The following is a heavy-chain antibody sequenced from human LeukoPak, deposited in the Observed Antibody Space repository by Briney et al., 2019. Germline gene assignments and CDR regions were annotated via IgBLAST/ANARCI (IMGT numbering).Heavy chain of an antibody. Sequence: GGSLRLSRAASGFTFSSYAMHWVRQAPGKGLEWVAVISYDGSNKYYADSVKGRFTISRDNSKNTLYLQMNSLRAEDTAVYYCARDLQVYYDSSTFDYWGQGTLVTVSS. CDR2: ISYDGSNK. CDR3: ARDLQVYYDSSTFDY. V-gene: IGHV3-30*04. J-gene: IGHJ4*02. CDR1: GFTFSSYA. D-gene: IGHD3-22*01.